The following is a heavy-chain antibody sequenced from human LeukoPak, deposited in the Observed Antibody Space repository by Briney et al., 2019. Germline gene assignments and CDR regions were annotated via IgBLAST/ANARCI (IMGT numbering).Heavy chain of an antibody. J-gene: IGHJ6*03. V-gene: IGHV3-30*02. CDR3: AKPVIPSAYQGTYYMDV. CDR1: GLIFSSYG. CDR2: IRHDESKT. D-gene: IGHD3-16*01. Sequence: GGSLRLSCAASGLIFSSYGMHWVRQAPGEGLEWVTYIRHDESKTFYADSVKGRFTISRDNSKNTLYLQMHSLRAEDTALYYCAKPVIPSAYQGTYYMDVWGKGTTVTVSS.